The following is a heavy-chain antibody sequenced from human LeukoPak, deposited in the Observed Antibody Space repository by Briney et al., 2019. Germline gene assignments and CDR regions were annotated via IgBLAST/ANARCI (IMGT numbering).Heavy chain of an antibody. CDR3: ARVPPYYYGIFDY. Sequence: GGSLRLSCAASGFTFSSYWMSWVRQAPGKGLEWVANIKQDGSEKYYVNSVKGRFTISRDNAKNSLYLQMNSLRAEDTAVYYCARVPPYYYGIFDYWGQGTLVTVSS. D-gene: IGHD3-10*01. CDR1: GFTFSSYW. J-gene: IGHJ4*02. CDR2: IKQDGSEK. V-gene: IGHV3-7*01.